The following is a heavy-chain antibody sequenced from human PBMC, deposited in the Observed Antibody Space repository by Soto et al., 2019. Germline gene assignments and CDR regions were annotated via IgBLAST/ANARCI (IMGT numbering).Heavy chain of an antibody. J-gene: IGHJ6*02. CDR3: AREGGMDV. CDR1: GFTFSSYS. Sequence: EVQLVESGGGLVQPGGSLRLSCAASGFTFSSYSINWVRQAPGKGLEWVSYISTSGSTIYYADSVKGRFTISRDNARNXXXLQVXXLXAXDTAVYYCAREGGMDVWGQGTTVTVSS. CDR2: ISTSGSTI. V-gene: IGHV3-48*01.